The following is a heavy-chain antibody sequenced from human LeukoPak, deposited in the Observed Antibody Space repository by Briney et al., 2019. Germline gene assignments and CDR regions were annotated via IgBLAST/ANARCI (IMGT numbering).Heavy chain of an antibody. V-gene: IGHV4-39*01. CDR3: ARHGSDWSFDY. D-gene: IGHD6-19*01. CDR2: IYYSGTT. CDR1: GGSIISSNYH. J-gene: IGHJ4*02. Sequence: PSETLSLTCTVSGGSIISSNYHWGWIRQPPGKGLEWIGSIYYSGTTYYNPSLKSRVTISVDTSKNQFSLKLSSVTVADTAVYYCARHGSDWSFDYWGQGTLVTVSS.